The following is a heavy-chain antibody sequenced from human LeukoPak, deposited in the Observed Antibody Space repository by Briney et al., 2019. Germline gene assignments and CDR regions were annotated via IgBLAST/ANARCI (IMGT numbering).Heavy chain of an antibody. V-gene: IGHV4-31*03. Sequence: SETLSLTCTVSGGSISSGGYYWSWIRQHPGKGLEWIGYIYYSGSTYYNPSLKSRVTISVDMSKNQFSLKLSSVTAADTAVYYCARTNSGYGFDYWGQGTLVTVSS. CDR1: GGSISSGGYY. CDR2: IYYSGST. D-gene: IGHD5-12*01. J-gene: IGHJ4*02. CDR3: ARTNSGYGFDY.